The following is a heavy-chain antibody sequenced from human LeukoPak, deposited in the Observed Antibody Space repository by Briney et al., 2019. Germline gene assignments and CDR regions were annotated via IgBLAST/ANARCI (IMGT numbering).Heavy chain of an antibody. CDR2: INHSGSN. V-gene: IGHV4-34*01. CDR1: GGSFSGYY. CDR3: ARGRYFDS. J-gene: IGHJ4*02. Sequence: SETLSLTCAVYGGSFSGYYWSWIRQPPGKGLEWIGEINHSGSNNYNPSLKSRVTMSVDTSKNQFSLKLSSVTAADTAVYYCARGRYFDSWGQGTLVTVSS.